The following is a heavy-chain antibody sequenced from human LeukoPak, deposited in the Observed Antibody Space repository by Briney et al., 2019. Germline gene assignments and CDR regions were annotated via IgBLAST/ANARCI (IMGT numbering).Heavy chain of an antibody. J-gene: IGHJ5*02. Sequence: GGSLRLSCAASGFTVSSNYMSWVRQAPGKGLEWVSVIYSGGSTYYADSVKGRFTISRDNSKNTLYLQMNSLRAEDTAVYYCARDPGYCSGGSCSGWFDPWGQGTLVTVSS. CDR2: IYSGGST. CDR3: ARDPGYCSGGSCSGWFDP. D-gene: IGHD2-15*01. CDR1: GFTVSSNY. V-gene: IGHV3-66*01.